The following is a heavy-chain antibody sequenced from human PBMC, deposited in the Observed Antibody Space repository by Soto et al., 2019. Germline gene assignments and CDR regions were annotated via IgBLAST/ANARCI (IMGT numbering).Heavy chain of an antibody. J-gene: IGHJ4*02. V-gene: IGHV5-51*01. CDR1: GYTFTSNW. CDR3: ATDLVGSAGPYYFAW. Sequence: GESLKISCKGSGYTFTSNWIGWVRQMPGKGLEWMGIIYPGDSETRYSPSFQGQVTISADKSINTAYLQWSSLTSDDTALYFCATDLVGSAGPYYFAWWGQGTLVTVSS. CDR2: IYPGDSET. D-gene: IGHD3-10*01.